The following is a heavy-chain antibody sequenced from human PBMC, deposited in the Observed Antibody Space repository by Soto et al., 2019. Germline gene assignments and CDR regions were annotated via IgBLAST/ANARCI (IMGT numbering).Heavy chain of an antibody. CDR1: GFTFSDYY. D-gene: IGHD5-12*01. Sequence: QVQLVESGGGLVKPGGSLRLSCAASGFTFSDYYMSWIRQAPGKGLEWVSYISSSSSYTNYADSVKGRFTISRDNAKNSLYLQMNSLRAEDTAVYYCARVGGLSVYYYHGMDVWGQGTTVTVSS. CDR2: ISSSSSYT. V-gene: IGHV3-11*06. CDR3: ARVGGLSVYYYHGMDV. J-gene: IGHJ6*02.